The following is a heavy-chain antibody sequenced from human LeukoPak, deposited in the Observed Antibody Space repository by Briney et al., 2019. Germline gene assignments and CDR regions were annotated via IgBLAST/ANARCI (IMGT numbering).Heavy chain of an antibody. V-gene: IGHV4-59*07. D-gene: IGHD4-17*01. CDR3: ARTRPQDYGTSYMDV. CDR2: ILHCGTT. J-gene: IGHJ6*03. CDR1: GDSISSDY. Sequence: SGSLSLTCNLSGDSISSDYWSWIRHTPGKGLECIGFILHCGTTDYNPILQSRATISIDPSRKSFSLKLLSATAADTAVYYCARTRPQDYGTSYMDVWGTGATVTVSS.